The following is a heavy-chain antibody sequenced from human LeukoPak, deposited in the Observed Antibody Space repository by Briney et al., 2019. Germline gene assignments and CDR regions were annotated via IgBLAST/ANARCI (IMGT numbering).Heavy chain of an antibody. Sequence: GGSLRLSCAASGFTFSIYSMNWVRQAPGKGLEWVSCISSSSSHIYYSDSVKGRFTISRDNAKNSLYLQMNSLTAEDTAVYFCARDLSGLDAFDIWGQGTMVTVSS. CDR2: ISSSSSHI. J-gene: IGHJ3*02. CDR3: ARDLSGLDAFDI. D-gene: IGHD5-12*01. V-gene: IGHV3-21*01. CDR1: GFTFSIYS.